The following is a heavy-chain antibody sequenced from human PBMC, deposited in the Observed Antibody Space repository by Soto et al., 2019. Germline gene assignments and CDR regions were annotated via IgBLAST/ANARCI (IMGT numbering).Heavy chain of an antibody. J-gene: IGHJ4*02. CDR2: VRGDFVTT. Sequence: EVQLLESGGGLVQPGGSLRLSCATSGFTFSDHAMHWVRQAPGEGLEWVSGVRGDFVTTPYADSVKGRFTISRDNSKTPLYLQIISRRAEDTSKYYWVKEGKMGVEGFDFWGQGTLVTVSS. CDR1: GFTFSDHA. CDR3: VKEGKMGVEGFDF. D-gene: IGHD1-26*01. V-gene: IGHV3-23*01.